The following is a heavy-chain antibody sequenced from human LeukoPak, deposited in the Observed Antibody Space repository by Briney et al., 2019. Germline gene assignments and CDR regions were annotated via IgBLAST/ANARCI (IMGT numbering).Heavy chain of an antibody. Sequence: PSETLSLTCIVSGGSISSRNFYWGWIRQPPGKGLEWIGNIFYSGSTYYNPSLKSRVTISVDTSKNQFSLKLSSVTAADTAVYYCARDLWYFDLWGRGTLVTVSS. CDR2: IFYSGST. CDR1: GGSISSRNFY. CDR3: ARDLWYFDL. V-gene: IGHV4-39*07. J-gene: IGHJ2*01.